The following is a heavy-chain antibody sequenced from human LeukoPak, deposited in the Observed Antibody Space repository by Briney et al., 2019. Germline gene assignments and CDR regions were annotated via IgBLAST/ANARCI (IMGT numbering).Heavy chain of an antibody. CDR3: ARSRKSYYYYGMDV. Sequence: SETLSLTCTVSGGSISSYYWSWIRQPPGKGLEWIGYIYYSGSTNYNPSLKSRVTISVDTSKNQFSLKLSSVTAADTAVYYCARSRKSYYYYGMDVWGQGTTVTVSS. CDR1: GGSISSYY. CDR2: IYYSGST. V-gene: IGHV4-59*08. J-gene: IGHJ6*02.